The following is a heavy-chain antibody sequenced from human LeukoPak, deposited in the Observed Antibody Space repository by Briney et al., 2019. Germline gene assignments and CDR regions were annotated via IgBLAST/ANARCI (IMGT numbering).Heavy chain of an antibody. J-gene: IGHJ6*03. V-gene: IGHV3-23*01. Sequence: PGGSLSLSCAASGFTFSSYAMSWVRQAPGKGLEWVSAISGSGGSTYYADSVKGRFTISRDNSKTTLYLQMHSRRDEDTAVYYWWKDLGGNYGYYYYYMDVWGKGTTVTVSS. D-gene: IGHD4-11*01. CDR1: GFTFSSYA. CDR3: WKDLGGNYGYYYYYMDV. CDR2: ISGSGGST.